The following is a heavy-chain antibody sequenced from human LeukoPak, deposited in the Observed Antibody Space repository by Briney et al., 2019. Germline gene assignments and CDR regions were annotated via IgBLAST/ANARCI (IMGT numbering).Heavy chain of an antibody. Sequence: GGSLRLSCAASGFTFSDYAMNWVRQAPGKGLEWVSVIYSGGSTDYADSVKGRFTISRDNSKNTLYLQMNSLRAEDTAVYYCARAESGQWYIDYWGQGTLVTVSS. CDR2: IYSGGST. CDR3: ARAESGQWYIDY. D-gene: IGHD6-19*01. CDR1: GFTFSDYA. J-gene: IGHJ4*02. V-gene: IGHV3-66*01.